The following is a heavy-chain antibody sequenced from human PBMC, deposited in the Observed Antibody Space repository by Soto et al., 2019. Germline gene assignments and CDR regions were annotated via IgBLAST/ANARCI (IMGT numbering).Heavy chain of an antibody. CDR2: ISYDGSNK. CDR1: GFTFSSYG. J-gene: IGHJ5*02. CDR3: AKDHRRIAVAAPLGP. V-gene: IGHV3-30*18. Sequence: QVQLVESGGGEVQPGRSLRLSCAASGFTFSSYGMHWVRQAPGKGLEWVAVISYDGSNKYYADSVKGRFTISRDNSKNTLYLQMNSLRAEDTAVYYCAKDHRRIAVAAPLGPWGQGTLVTVSS. D-gene: IGHD6-19*01.